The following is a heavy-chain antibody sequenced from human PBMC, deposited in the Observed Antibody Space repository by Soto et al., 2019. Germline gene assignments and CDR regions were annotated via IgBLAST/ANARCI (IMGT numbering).Heavy chain of an antibody. CDR1: GGTFRSYS. D-gene: IGHD3-22*01. CDR3: ARPDEGGYSSNHHYYYALDV. CDR2: IIPIFDIT. Sequence: QVQLVQSGAEVKKPGSSVKVSCKASGGTFRSYSISWVRQAPGQGLEWMGGIIPIFDITNYAQKFQGRVTITADESTSTAYMELSSLGSDDTAVYNCARPDEGGYSSNHHYYYALDVWGQGTTVTV. V-gene: IGHV1-69*01. J-gene: IGHJ6*02.